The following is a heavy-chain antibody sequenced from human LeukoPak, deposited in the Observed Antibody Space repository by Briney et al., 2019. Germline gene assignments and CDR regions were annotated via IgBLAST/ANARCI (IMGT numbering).Heavy chain of an antibody. D-gene: IGHD6-13*01. CDR1: GYSFTSYW. CDR2: IYPGDPDT. V-gene: IGHV5-51*01. J-gene: IGHJ6*02. Sequence: GESLKISCKGSGYSFTSYWIGWVRQMPGKGLEWMGIIYPGDPDTRYSPSFQGQVTISADKSISTAYLQWSSLKASDTAMYYCARVLAAAGLTDYYGMDVWGQGTTVTVSS. CDR3: ARVLAAAGLTDYYGMDV.